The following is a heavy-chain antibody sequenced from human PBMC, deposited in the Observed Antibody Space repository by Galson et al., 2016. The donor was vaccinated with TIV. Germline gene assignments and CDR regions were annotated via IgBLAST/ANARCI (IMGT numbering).Heavy chain of an antibody. V-gene: IGHV1-69*13. CDR3: AKTIAVSGVLINYFYYGMDV. CDR2: IVPLSSGV. Sequence: SVKVSCKASGGVFSNYAINWVRQAPGQGLEWMGGIVPLSSGVTYAPKFQGRMTITAGGTSFMELSSLTSEDTAVYYCAKTIAVSGVLINYFYYGMDVWGHGTTVTVSS. D-gene: IGHD3-3*01. CDR1: GGVFSNYA. J-gene: IGHJ6*02.